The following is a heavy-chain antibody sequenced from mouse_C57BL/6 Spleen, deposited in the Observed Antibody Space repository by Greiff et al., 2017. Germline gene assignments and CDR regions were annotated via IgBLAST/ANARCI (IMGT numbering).Heavy chain of an antibody. J-gene: IGHJ4*01. CDR1: GYTFTDYY. CDR2: IYPGSGNT. D-gene: IGHD1-1*01. CDR3: ARDHYGSSYAMDY. Sequence: VQLQQSGAELVRPGASVKLSCKASGYTFTDYYINWVKQRPGQGLEWIARIYPGSGNTYYNEKFKGKATLTAEKSSSTAYMQLSSLTSEDSAVYFCARDHYGSSYAMDYWGQGTSVTVSS. V-gene: IGHV1-76*01.